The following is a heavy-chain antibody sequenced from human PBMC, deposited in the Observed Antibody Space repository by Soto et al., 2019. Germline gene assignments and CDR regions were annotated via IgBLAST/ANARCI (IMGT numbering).Heavy chain of an antibody. D-gene: IGHD6-13*01. CDR1: GFTFSSHW. J-gene: IGHJ4*02. V-gene: IGHV3-7*01. CDR2: IKQDGSEK. CDR3: ARVAHHSSSWAV. Sequence: GGSLRLSCAASGFTFSSHWMSWVRQAPGKGLEWVANIKQDGSEKYYADSVKGRFTISRDNAKNSLYLQMDSLRVEDTAVFYCARVAHHSSSWAVWGQGTRVTVSS.